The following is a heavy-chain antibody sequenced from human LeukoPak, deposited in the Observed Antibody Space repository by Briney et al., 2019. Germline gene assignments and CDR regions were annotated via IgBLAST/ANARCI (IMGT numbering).Heavy chain of an antibody. Sequence: ASVKVSCKVSGYTLTELSMHWVRQAPGKGLEWMGGFDPEDGETIYAQKFQGRVTVTEDTSTDTAYMELSSLRSEDTAVYYCATDPPLLRYFGAFDIWGQGTMVTVSS. V-gene: IGHV1-24*01. D-gene: IGHD3-9*01. CDR2: FDPEDGET. CDR3: ATDPPLLRYFGAFDI. J-gene: IGHJ3*02. CDR1: GYTLTELS.